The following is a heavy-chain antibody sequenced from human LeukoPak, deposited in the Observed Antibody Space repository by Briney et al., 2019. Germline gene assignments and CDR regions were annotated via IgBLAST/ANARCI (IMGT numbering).Heavy chain of an antibody. CDR3: ARGLSRAYYYGSGSYANWFDP. D-gene: IGHD3-10*01. J-gene: IGHJ5*02. V-gene: IGHV4-34*01. Sequence: PSETLSLTCAVYGGSFSGYYWSWIHQPPGKGLEWIGEINHSGSTNYNPSLKSRVTISVDTSKNQFSLKLSSVTAADTAVYYCARGLSRAYYYGSGSYANWFDPWGQGTLVTVSS. CDR2: INHSGST. CDR1: GGSFSGYY.